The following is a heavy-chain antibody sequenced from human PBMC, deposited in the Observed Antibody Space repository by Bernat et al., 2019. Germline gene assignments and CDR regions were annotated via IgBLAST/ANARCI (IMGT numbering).Heavy chain of an antibody. CDR3: ARQQPMRLRCLEWLTHAFDI. Sequence: QLQLQESGPGLVQPSETLSLTCTVSGGSISISSYYWGWIRQPPVKGPAWIGSIYFSGITYYNPSPKSRVTISVDTSRNEFSLKLSSVTAADTAVYYCARQQPMRLRCLEWLTHAFDIWGQGTMVTVSS. J-gene: IGHJ3*02. V-gene: IGHV4-39*01. CDR2: IYFSGIT. D-gene: IGHD3-3*01. CDR1: GGSISISSYY.